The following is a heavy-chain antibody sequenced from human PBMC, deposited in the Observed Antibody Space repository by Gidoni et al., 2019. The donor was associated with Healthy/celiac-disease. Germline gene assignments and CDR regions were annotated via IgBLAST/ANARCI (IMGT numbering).Heavy chain of an antibody. D-gene: IGHD1-26*01. V-gene: IGHV1-18*04. Sequence: QVQLVQSGAEVKQPGASVKVSSKASGYTFTSYGISWVRQATGQGLEWMGWIRAYNGNTNYAQKLKGRVTMTTDTSTSTAYMELRSLRSDDTAVYYCARDGSEWESPAPDYWGQGTLVTVSS. CDR2: IRAYNGNT. CDR1: GYTFTSYG. CDR3: ARDGSEWESPAPDY. J-gene: IGHJ4*02.